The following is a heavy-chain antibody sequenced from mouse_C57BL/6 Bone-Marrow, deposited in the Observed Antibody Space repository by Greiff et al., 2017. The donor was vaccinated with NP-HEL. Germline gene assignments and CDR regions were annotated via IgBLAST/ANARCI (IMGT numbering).Heavy chain of an antibody. D-gene: IGHD2-4*01. CDR3: ARRDYDGNYYAMDY. J-gene: IGHJ4*01. V-gene: IGHV5-12*01. Sequence: EVNVVESGGGLVQPGGSLKLSCAASGFTFSDYYMYWVRQTPEKRLEWVAYISNGGGSTYYPDTVKGRFTISRDNAKNTLYLQMSRLKSEDTAMYYCARRDYDGNYYAMDYWGQGTSVTVSS. CDR2: ISNGGGST. CDR1: GFTFSDYY.